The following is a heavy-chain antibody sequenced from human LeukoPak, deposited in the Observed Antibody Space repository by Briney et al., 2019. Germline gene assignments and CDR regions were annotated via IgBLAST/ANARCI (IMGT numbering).Heavy chain of an antibody. CDR2: ISSSSYT. CDR3: ATLPSVSSSSWYSLDY. V-gene: IGHV3-11*03. J-gene: IGHJ4*02. CDR1: GFTFSDYY. Sequence: PGGSLRLSCAASGFTFSDYYMSWIRQAPGKGLEWVSYISSSSYTNYADSVKGRFTISRDNAKNSLYLQMNSLRAEDTAVYYCATLPSVSSSSWYSLDYWGQGTLVTVSS. D-gene: IGHD6-13*01.